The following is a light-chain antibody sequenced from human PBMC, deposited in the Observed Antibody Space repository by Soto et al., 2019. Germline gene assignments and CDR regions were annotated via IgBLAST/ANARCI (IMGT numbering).Light chain of an antibody. V-gene: IGLV1-40*01. J-gene: IGLJ1*01. CDR1: SSNIGAGYD. CDR3: QSYDSSLSGFYV. Sequence: QSVLTQPPSVSGAPGQRVTISCTGSSSNIGAGYDVHWYQQLPGTAPKLLIYGNSNRPSGVPDRFSGSKSGTSASLAITGLQAEDEADYYCQSYDSSLSGFYVCGTGTKLTVL. CDR2: GNS.